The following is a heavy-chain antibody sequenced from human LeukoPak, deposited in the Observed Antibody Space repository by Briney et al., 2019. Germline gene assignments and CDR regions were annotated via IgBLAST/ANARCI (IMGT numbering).Heavy chain of an antibody. CDR3: ARSGYGDGGY. D-gene: IGHD3-3*01. J-gene: IGHJ4*02. Sequence: SETQSLTCTVSGGSISNYYWSWIRQPPGKGLEWIGYIYYSGSTNYNPSLKSRVTISLDTSKNQFSLKLSSVTAADTAVYYCARSGYGDGGYWGQGTLVTVSS. V-gene: IGHV4-59*01. CDR2: IYYSGST. CDR1: GGSISNYY.